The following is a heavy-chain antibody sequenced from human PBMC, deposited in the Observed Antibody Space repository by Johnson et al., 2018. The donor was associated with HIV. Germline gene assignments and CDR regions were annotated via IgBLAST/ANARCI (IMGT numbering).Heavy chain of an antibody. CDR3: ARAESYEGRGGDFVCDI. J-gene: IGHJ3*02. D-gene: IGHD3-16*01. CDR2: IRWDGAIT. Sequence: VQLVESGGAVVQPGGSLRLSCAASGFTFDDYAMHWVRQAPGNGLEWVSLIRWDGAITSYVDSVKGRFTISRDNSRNSLCLQMKSLRAEDTALYYCARAESYEGRGGDFVCDIWGRGTMVTVSS. V-gene: IGHV3-43D*03. CDR1: GFTFDDYA.